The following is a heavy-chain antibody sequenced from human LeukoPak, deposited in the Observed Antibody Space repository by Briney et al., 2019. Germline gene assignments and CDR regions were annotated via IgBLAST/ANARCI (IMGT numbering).Heavy chain of an antibody. J-gene: IGHJ4*02. CDR2: IKQDGSEK. V-gene: IGHV3-7*01. CDR1: GFTFSTYL. Sequence: GGSLRLSCATSGFTFSTYLMSWVRQAPGKGLEWVANIKQDGSEKYYADSVTGRFTISRDNAKNLLYLQMNSLRVEDTAVYYCANGDGFDYWGQGTLVTVSS. D-gene: IGHD5-24*01. CDR3: ANGDGFDY.